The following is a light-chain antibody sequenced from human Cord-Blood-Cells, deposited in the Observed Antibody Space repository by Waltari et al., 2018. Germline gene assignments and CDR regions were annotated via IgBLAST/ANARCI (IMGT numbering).Light chain of an antibody. CDR1: QSLLHSDGKTY. V-gene: IGKV2D-29*02. Sequence: DIVMTQTPLSLSVTPGQPASISCKSSQSLLHSDGKTYLYWYLQKPGQSPQLLIYEVSIRFSGVPDRFSGSGSGTDFTLKISWVEAEDVGVYYCMQSIQLPLTFGGGTKVEIK. J-gene: IGKJ4*01. CDR3: MQSIQLPLT. CDR2: EVS.